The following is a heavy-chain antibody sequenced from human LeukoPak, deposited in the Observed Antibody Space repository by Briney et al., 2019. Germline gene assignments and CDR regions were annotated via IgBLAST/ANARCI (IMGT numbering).Heavy chain of an antibody. CDR3: ARQLLYGVFDY. CDR2: ISSSSSTI. J-gene: IGHJ4*02. D-gene: IGHD2-2*02. CDR1: GITFNTYN. V-gene: IGHV3-48*04. Sequence: GGSLRLSCAASGITFNTYNFNWVRQAPGKGLEWVSYISSSSSTISYADSVKGRFTISRDNAKNSLYLQMNSLRAEDTAVYYCARQLLYGVFDYWGQGTLVTVSS.